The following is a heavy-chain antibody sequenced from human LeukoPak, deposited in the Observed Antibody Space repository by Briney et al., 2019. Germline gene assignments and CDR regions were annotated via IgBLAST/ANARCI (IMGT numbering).Heavy chain of an antibody. D-gene: IGHD6-19*01. J-gene: IGHJ4*02. Sequence: QPGGSLRLSCAASGFTFSSYSMNWVRQAPGKGLEWVSYISSSSSTIYYADSVNGRFTISRDNAKNSLYLQMNSLRAEDTAVYYCARTSSGWYNIWDYWGQGTLVTVSS. CDR3: ARTSSGWYNIWDY. CDR1: GFTFSSYS. CDR2: ISSSSSTI. V-gene: IGHV3-48*01.